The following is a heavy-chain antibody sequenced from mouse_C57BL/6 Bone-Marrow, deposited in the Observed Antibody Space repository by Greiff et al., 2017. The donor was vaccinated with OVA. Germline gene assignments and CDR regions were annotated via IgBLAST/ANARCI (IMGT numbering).Heavy chain of an antibody. CDR3: TTRYNYWFAY. CDR1: GFNIKDDY. Sequence: EVQLQQSGAELVRPGASVKLSCTASGFNIKDDYMHWVKQRPEQGLEWIGWIDPENGDTEYASKFQGKATITADTSSNTAYLQLSSLTSEDTAVYYCTTRYNYWFAYWGQGTLVTVSA. J-gene: IGHJ3*01. V-gene: IGHV14-4*01. CDR2: IDPENGDT. D-gene: IGHD1-3*01.